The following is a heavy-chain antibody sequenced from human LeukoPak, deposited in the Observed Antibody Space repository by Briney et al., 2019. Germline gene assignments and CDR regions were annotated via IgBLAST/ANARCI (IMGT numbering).Heavy chain of an antibody. V-gene: IGHV1-18*01. J-gene: IGHJ6*02. CDR3: ARALGLQLVRFGYYGMDV. Sequence: ASVKVSCKASGYTFTSYGISWVRQAPGQGLEWMGWISAYNGNTNYAQKLQGRVTMTTDTSTSTAYMELRSLRSDDTAAYYCARALGLQLVRFGYYGMDVWGQGTTVTVSS. CDR1: GYTFTSYG. CDR2: ISAYNGNT. D-gene: IGHD6-6*01.